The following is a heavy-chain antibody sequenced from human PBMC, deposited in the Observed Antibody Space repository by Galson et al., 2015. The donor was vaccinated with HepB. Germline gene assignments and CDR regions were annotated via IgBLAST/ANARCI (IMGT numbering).Heavy chain of an antibody. V-gene: IGHV3-33*01. Sequence: SLRLSCAASGFTFSSYGMHWVRQAPGKGLEWVAVIWYDGSNKYYADSVKGRFTISRDNSKNTLYLQMNSLRAEDTAVYYCARAGDIVATTSLPAFDYWGQGTLVTVSS. J-gene: IGHJ4*02. CDR2: IWYDGSNK. D-gene: IGHD5-12*01. CDR1: GFTFSSYG. CDR3: ARAGDIVATTSLPAFDY.